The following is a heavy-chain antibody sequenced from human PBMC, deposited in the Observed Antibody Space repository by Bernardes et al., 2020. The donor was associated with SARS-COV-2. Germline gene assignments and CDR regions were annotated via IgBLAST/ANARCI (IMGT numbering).Heavy chain of an antibody. J-gene: IGHJ3*02. CDR3: AEYQSDAFQI. CDR1: GDTNYD. Sequence: ASVKVSCRISGDTNYDINWVRQATGQGLEWMGWVNPKSGHTVSAHRFQGRVTMTVTTSTRTLYMELSSLRSDDTAVYYCAEYQSDAFQIWGQGTKVTVS. V-gene: IGHV1-8*01. CDR2: VNPKSGHT.